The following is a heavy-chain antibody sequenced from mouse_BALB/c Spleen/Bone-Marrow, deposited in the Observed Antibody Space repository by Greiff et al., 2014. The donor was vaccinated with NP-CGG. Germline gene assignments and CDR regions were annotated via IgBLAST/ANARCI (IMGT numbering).Heavy chain of an antibody. Sequence: VHVKQSGAELVKPGASVRLSCTASGFNIKDTYMHRVKQRPEQGLEWIGRIDPANGNTKYDPKFQGKATITADTSSNTAYLQLSSLTSEDTAVYYCASYYYGSSSFAYWGQGTLVTVSA. V-gene: IGHV14-3*02. D-gene: IGHD1-1*01. CDR3: ASYYYGSSSFAY. J-gene: IGHJ3*01. CDR1: GFNIKDTY. CDR2: IDPANGNT.